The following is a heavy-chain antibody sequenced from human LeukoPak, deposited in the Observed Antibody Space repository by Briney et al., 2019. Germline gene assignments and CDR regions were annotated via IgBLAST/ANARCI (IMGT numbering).Heavy chain of an antibody. CDR1: GGSISSYY. CDR3: ARHPYYRIAAGYYFDY. D-gene: IGHD3-10*01. Sequence: PSETLSLTCTVSGGSISSYYWSWIRQPPGKGLEWIGYIYYSGSTNYNPSLKSRVTISVDTSKNQFSLKLSSVTAADTAVYYCARHPYYRIAAGYYFDYWGQGTLVTVSS. V-gene: IGHV4-59*08. CDR2: IYYSGST. J-gene: IGHJ4*02.